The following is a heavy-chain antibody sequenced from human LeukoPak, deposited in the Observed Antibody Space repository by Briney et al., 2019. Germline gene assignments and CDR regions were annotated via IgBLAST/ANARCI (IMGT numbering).Heavy chain of an antibody. CDR2: IYPGDSDT. J-gene: IGHJ4*02. D-gene: IGHD3-10*01. Sequence: GESLKISCKGSGYSFTSYWIGWVRQMPGKGLERMGIIYPGDSDTRYSPSFQGQVTISADKSISTAYLQWSSLKASDTAMYYCARTRMVRGVIIYSDYWGQGTLVTVSS. CDR1: GYSFTSYW. CDR3: ARTRMVRGVIIYSDY. V-gene: IGHV5-51*01.